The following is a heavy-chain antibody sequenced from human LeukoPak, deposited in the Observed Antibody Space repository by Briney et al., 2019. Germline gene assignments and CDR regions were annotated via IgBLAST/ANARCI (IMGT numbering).Heavy chain of an antibody. V-gene: IGHV3-30*02. CDR1: GLTFSSSG. CDR3: AKGVYGGSSGGFYFDY. D-gene: IGHD1-26*01. Sequence: GGSLRLSCAASGLTFSSSGMHWVRQAPGKGLESGAFIRYDETNKHYADSVKGRFTISRDNSKNTLYLQMNSLRSEDTAVYYCAKGVYGGSSGGFYFDYWGQGALVTVSS. J-gene: IGHJ4*02. CDR2: IRYDETNK.